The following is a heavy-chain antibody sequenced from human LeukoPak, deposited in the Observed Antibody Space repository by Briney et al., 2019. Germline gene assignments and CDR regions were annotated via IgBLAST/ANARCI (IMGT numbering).Heavy chain of an antibody. CDR1: GGSINSSSYY. V-gene: IGHV4-39*07. CDR3: ARDYLYDSSSGFDY. CDR2: IYYSGST. D-gene: IGHD6-6*01. Sequence: SETLSLTCTVSGGSINSSSYYWGWIREPPGKGLEWIGSIYYSGSTYYNPSLKSRVTISVDTSKNQFSLQLSSVTAADTAVYYCARDYLYDSSSGFDYWGQGTLVTVSS. J-gene: IGHJ4*02.